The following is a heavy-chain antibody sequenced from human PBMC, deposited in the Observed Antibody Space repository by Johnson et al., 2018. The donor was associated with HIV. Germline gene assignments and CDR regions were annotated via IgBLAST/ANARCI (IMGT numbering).Heavy chain of an antibody. Sequence: VQLVESGGGVVQPGRSLRLSCAASGFTFSSYAMHWVRQAPGKGLEWVAVISYDGSNKYYADSVKGRFTLSRDNSKNTLYLQMNSLRAEDTAVYYCARESGYHSWGAFDIWGQGTMVTVSS. V-gene: IGHV3-30-3*01. J-gene: IGHJ3*02. CDR2: ISYDGSNK. D-gene: IGHD5-12*01. CDR1: GFTFSSYA. CDR3: ARESGYHSWGAFDI.